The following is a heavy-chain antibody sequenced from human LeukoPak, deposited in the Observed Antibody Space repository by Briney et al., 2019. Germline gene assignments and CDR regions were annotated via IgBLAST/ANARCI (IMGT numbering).Heavy chain of an antibody. J-gene: IGHJ3*02. V-gene: IGHV4-39*07. CDR1: GGSISSSSYY. CDR2: IYYSGST. D-gene: IGHD1-26*01. Sequence: SETLSLTCTVSGGSISSSSYYWGWIRQPPGKGLEWIGSIYYSGSTYYNPSLKSRVTISVDTSKNQFSLKLSSVTAADTAVYYCARDPKWELLSRMGAFDIWGQGTMVTVSS. CDR3: ARDPKWELLSRMGAFDI.